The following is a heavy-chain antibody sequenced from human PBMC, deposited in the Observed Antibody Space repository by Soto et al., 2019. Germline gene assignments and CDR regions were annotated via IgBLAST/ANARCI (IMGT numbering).Heavy chain of an antibody. V-gene: IGHV1-2*04. D-gene: IGHD4-17*01. CDR2: INPNSGGT. Sequence: GASVTVSCKASGYTLTGYYMHWVRQAPGQGLEWMGWINPNSGGTNYAQKFQGWVTMTRDTSISTAYMELSRLRSDDTAVYYCARALMTTVTRFDYWGQGTLVTVSS. J-gene: IGHJ4*02. CDR1: GYTLTGYY. CDR3: ARALMTTVTRFDY.